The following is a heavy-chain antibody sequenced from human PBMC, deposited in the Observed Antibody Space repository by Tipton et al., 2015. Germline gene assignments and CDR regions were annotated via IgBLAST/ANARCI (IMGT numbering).Heavy chain of an antibody. CDR1: GGSFSNYY. V-gene: IGHV4-34*01. CDR2: INHSGST. J-gene: IGHJ6*02. CDR3: ARGSNYYYGMDV. Sequence: LRLSCAVYGGSFSNYYWSWIRQPPGKGLEWLGKINHSGSTNYNPSLKSRVAISVDTSKNQFSLKLISVTAADTAVYYCARGSNYYYGMDVWGQGTTVTVSS.